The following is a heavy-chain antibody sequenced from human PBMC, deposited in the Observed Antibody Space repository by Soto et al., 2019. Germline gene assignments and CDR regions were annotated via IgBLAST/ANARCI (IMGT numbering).Heavy chain of an antibody. CDR3: AAFTFGGVIVTKHFDY. V-gene: IGHV1-24*01. CDR2: FDPEDGET. CDR1: GYTLTELS. D-gene: IGHD3-16*02. Sequence: QVQLVQSGAEVKKPGASVKVSCKVSGYTLTELSMHWVRQAPGKGLEWMGGFDPEDGETIYAQKFQGRVTMTEDTSTDTAYMELSSLRSEDTAVYYCAAFTFGGVIVTKHFDYWGQGTLVTVSS. J-gene: IGHJ4*02.